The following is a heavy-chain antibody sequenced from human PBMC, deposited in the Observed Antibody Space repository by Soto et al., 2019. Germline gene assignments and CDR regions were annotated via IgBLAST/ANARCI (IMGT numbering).Heavy chain of an antibody. V-gene: IGHV3-30-3*01. CDR3: ARDGEDGWGRGGDGMDV. D-gene: IGHD3-10*01. Sequence: QVQLVESGGGVVQPGRSLRLSCAASGFTFSSYAMHWVRQAPGKGLEWVAVISYDGSNKYYADSVKGRFTISRDNSKNPLYLQMNSLRAGDTAVYYWARDGEDGWGRGGDGMDVWGQGTTVTVSS. CDR2: ISYDGSNK. J-gene: IGHJ6*02. CDR1: GFTFSSYA.